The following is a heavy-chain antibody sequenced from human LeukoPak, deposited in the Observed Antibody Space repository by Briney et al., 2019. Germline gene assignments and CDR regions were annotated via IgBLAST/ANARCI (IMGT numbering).Heavy chain of an antibody. CDR2: ISAYNGNT. J-gene: IGHJ6*03. V-gene: IGHV1-8*02. CDR1: GYTFTSYA. CDR3: ARGVVVVAARTYYYYYYMDV. D-gene: IGHD2-15*01. Sequence: ASVKVSCKASGYTFTSYAMNWVRQAPGQGLEWMGWISAYNGNTNYAQKLQGRVTMTRNTSISTAYMELSSLRSEDTAVYYCARGVVVVAARTYYYYYYMDVWGKGTTVTISS.